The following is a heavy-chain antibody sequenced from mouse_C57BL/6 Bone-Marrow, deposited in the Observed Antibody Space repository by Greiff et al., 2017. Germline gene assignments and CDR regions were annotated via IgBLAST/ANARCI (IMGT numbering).Heavy chain of an antibody. Sequence: VQLQQSGPVLVKPGPSVKISCKASGFTFTDYDMHWVKQSHGKSLEWIGLVYPYNGGTSYNQKFKGKATLTVATSSSTAYMELNSLTSEDSAVYYWAREDRWLPCWYFDVWGTGTTVTVSS. D-gene: IGHD2-2*01. J-gene: IGHJ1*03. V-gene: IGHV1-36*01. CDR1: GFTFTDYD. CDR3: AREDRWLPCWYFDV. CDR2: VYPYNGGT.